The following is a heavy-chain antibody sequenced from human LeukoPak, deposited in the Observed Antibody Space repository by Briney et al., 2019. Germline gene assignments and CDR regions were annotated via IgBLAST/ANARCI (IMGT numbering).Heavy chain of an antibody. D-gene: IGHD5-12*01. CDR1: GFTLRSYD. J-gene: IGHJ4*02. CDR3: AKEYSGYDFDY. Sequence: GGSLRLSCAASGFTLRSYDMSWVRQAPGKGLEWVSATSGSGGDTYYADSVKGRFTISRDNSKNTLYLQMNSLRAEDTAVYYCAKEYSGYDFDYWGQGTLVTVPS. V-gene: IGHV3-23*01. CDR2: TSGSGGDT.